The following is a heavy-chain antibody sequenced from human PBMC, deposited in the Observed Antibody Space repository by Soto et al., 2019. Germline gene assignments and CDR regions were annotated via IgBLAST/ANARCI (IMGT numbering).Heavy chain of an antibody. Sequence: QAQLQESGPGLVKPSETLSLTCTVSDGSVSSGSYYWTWIRQPPGKGLEWIGYIYSSGSTLYNPSLKSRVIISVDTSMNQFSLKLSSVTAADTPVYYCARDSLALFDSWGQGTLVTVSS. CDR2: IYSSGST. V-gene: IGHV4-61*01. J-gene: IGHJ4*02. CDR3: ARDSLALFDS. D-gene: IGHD5-12*01. CDR1: DGSVSSGSYY.